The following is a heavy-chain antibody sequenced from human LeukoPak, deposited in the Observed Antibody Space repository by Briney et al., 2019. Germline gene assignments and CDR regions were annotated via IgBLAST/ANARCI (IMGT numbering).Heavy chain of an antibody. CDR1: GFTFSSYA. CDR3: AKAGSSTSCYRNWFDP. V-gene: IGHV3-23*01. Sequence: GGSLRLSCAASGFTFSSYAMSWVRQAPGKGLEWVSAISGGGSTYYADSVKGRFTISRDNSKNTLYLQMNSLRAEDTAVYYCAKAGSSTSCYRNWFDPWGQGTLVTVSS. J-gene: IGHJ5*02. CDR2: ISGGGST. D-gene: IGHD2-2*02.